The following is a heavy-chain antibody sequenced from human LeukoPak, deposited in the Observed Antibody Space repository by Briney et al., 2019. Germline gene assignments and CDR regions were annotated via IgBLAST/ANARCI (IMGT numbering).Heavy chain of an antibody. CDR3: ARHLSGVTGYTYGRGIDY. CDR1: GFTFISYS. V-gene: IGHV3-7*01. J-gene: IGHJ4*02. CDR2: IKKDGSEK. D-gene: IGHD5-18*01. Sequence: GGSLRLSCAASGFTFISYSMNWVRQAPGKGLEWVANIKKDGSEKFYVDSVRGRFTISRDNAKTSLYLQMISLRAEDTAVYYCARHLSGVTGYTYGRGIDYWGQGTLVSVSS.